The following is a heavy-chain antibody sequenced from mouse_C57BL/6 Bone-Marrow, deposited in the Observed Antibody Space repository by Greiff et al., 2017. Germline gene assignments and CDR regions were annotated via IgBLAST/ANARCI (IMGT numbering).Heavy chain of an antibody. CDR2: IDPSDSYT. J-gene: IGHJ3*01. V-gene: IGHV1-50*01. Sequence: QVQLQQPGAELVKPGASVKLSCKASSYTFTSYWMQWVKQRPGQGLEWIGEIDPSDSYTNYNQKFKGKATLTVDTSSSTAYMQLSSLTSEDSAVYYCARWAYEGCAYWGQGTLVTVSA. CDR1: SYTFTSYW. CDR3: ARWAYEGCAY. D-gene: IGHD2-3*01.